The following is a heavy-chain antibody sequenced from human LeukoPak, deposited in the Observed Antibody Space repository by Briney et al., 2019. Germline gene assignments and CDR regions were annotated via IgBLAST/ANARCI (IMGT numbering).Heavy chain of an antibody. CDR3: ARASGSYVGFDF. CDR2: IYYSGRT. Sequence: SETLSLTCSLSAGSISSYCWSWIRQPPGKGLEWIGCIYYSGRTNYNPSLKSRVTMSLDTSKSQFSLKLSSVTAADTAVYYCARASGSYVGFDFWGQGTLVTVSS. J-gene: IGHJ4*02. CDR1: AGSISSYC. V-gene: IGHV4-59*01. D-gene: IGHD1-26*01.